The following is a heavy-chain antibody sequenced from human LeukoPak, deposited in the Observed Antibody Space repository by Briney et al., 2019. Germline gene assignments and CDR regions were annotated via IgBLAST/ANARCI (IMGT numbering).Heavy chain of an antibody. V-gene: IGHV4-30-2*01. J-gene: IGHJ4*02. Sequence: SETLSLTCTVSGGSVSSGSYSWSWIRQPPGKGLEWIGYIYHSGSTYYNPSLKSRVTISVDRSKNQFSLKLSSVTAADTAVYYCARASGGYDLCDYWGQGTLVTVSS. CDR1: GGSVSSGSYS. CDR2: IYHSGST. D-gene: IGHD5-12*01. CDR3: ARASGGYDLCDY.